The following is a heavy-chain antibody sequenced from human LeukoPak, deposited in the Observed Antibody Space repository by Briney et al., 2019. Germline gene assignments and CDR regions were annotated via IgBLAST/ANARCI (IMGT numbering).Heavy chain of an antibody. V-gene: IGHV3-33*01. CDR2: IWYDGSNN. D-gene: IGHD5-12*01. CDR1: GFTFSSYG. CDR3: ARDRGYSGYDFDY. J-gene: IGHJ4*02. Sequence: GVSLRLSCAASGFTFSSYGMHWVRQAPGKGLEWVAVIWYDGSNNYYADSVKGRFTISRDNSKNTLYLQMNSLRAEDTAVYYCARDRGYSGYDFDYWGQGTLVTVSS.